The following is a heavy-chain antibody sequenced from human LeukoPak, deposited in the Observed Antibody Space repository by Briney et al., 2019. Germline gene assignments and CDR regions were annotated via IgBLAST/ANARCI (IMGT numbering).Heavy chain of an antibody. CDR3: ASGIAVAGTLDY. V-gene: IGHV3-11*04. J-gene: IGHJ4*02. D-gene: IGHD6-19*01. Sequence: PGGSLRLSCAASGFIFRDYYMGWIRQAPGKGLEWVSYISSSGSTIYYADSVKGRFTISRDNAKNSLYLQMNSLRAEDTAVYYCASGIAVAGTLDYWGQGTLVTVSS. CDR1: GFIFRDYY. CDR2: ISSSGSTI.